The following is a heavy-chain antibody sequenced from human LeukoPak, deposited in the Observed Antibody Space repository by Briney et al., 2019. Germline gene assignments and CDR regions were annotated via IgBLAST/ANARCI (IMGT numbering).Heavy chain of an antibody. CDR2: IIPILGIA. CDR3: ARALYYYDSSGYYFDY. Sequence: GSSVKVSCKASGGTFSSYTISWVRQAPGQGLEWMGRIIPILGIANYAQKFQGRVTITADKSTSTAYMELSSLRSGDTAVYYCARALYYYDSSGYYFDYWGQGTLVTVSS. V-gene: IGHV1-69*02. J-gene: IGHJ4*02. CDR1: GGTFSSYT. D-gene: IGHD3-22*01.